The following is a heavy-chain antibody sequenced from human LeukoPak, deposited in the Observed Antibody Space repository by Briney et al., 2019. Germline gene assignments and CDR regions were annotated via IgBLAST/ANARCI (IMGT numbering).Heavy chain of an antibody. J-gene: IGHJ4*02. CDR3: AGGVSSSSFYFDY. CDR1: GFTFSSYA. CDR2: ISGSGGST. D-gene: IGHD6-6*01. Sequence: GGSLRLSCAASGFTFSSYAMSWVRQAPGKGLEWVSAISGSGGSTYYADSVKGQFTSSRDNSKNTLYLQMNSLRAEDTAVYYCAGGVSSSSFYFDYWGQGTLVTVSS. V-gene: IGHV3-23*01.